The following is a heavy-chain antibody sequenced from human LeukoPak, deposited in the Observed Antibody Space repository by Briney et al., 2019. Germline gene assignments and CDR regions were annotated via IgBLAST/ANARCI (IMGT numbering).Heavy chain of an antibody. D-gene: IGHD2-2*01. Sequence: GGSLRLSCAASGFTFSSYEMNWVRQAPGKGLEWVSYITSSSRTISYADSVKGRFTISRDNAKNPLYLQMNSLRVEDTAVYYCARDRGVCNGASCYESLVYWGQGTLVTVSS. CDR3: ARDRGVCNGASCYESLVY. CDR2: ITSSSRTI. V-gene: IGHV3-48*03. CDR1: GFTFSSYE. J-gene: IGHJ4*02.